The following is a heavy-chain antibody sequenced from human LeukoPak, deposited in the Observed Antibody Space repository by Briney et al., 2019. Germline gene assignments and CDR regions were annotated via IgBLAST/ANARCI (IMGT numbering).Heavy chain of an antibody. CDR2: ISGRGANT. CDR3: AKAVVIVPTATPFDY. J-gene: IGHJ4*02. D-gene: IGHD2-2*01. Sequence: GGSLRLSCAASGFTFNNYGMHWVRQAPGKGLEWFSAISGRGANTYYADSVKGRFTISRDNSKNTLYMQMNSLRAEDTAVYYCAKAVVIVPTATPFDYWGQGTLVTVSS. CDR1: GFTFNNYG. V-gene: IGHV3-23*01.